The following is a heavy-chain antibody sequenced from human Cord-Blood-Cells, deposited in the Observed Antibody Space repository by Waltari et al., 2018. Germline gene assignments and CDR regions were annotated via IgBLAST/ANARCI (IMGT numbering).Heavy chain of an antibody. CDR3: ARARGIAAAGSWFDP. Sequence: QVQLVQSGAEVKKPGASVQVSCKASGYPFTGYYMHWVRQAPGQGLEWMGWINPNSGGTNYAQKFQGWVTMTRDTSISTAYMELSRLRSDDTAVYYCARARGIAAAGSWFDPWGQGTLVTVSS. CDR2: INPNSGGT. V-gene: IGHV1-2*04. J-gene: IGHJ5*02. D-gene: IGHD6-13*01. CDR1: GYPFTGYY.